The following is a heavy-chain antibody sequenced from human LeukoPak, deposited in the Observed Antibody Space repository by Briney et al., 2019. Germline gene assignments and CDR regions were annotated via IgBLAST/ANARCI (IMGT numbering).Heavy chain of an antibody. V-gene: IGHV4-4*07. CDR2: IYTNGST. D-gene: IGHD3-3*01. CDR1: GGSISSYY. J-gene: IGHJ5*02. CDR3: AREEAAVFGVVTNWFDP. Sequence: PSETLSLTCTVSGGSISSYYWSWIRQPAGKGLEWIGRIYTNGSTNYNPSLKSRVTMSVDTSKNQFSLKLSSVTAADTAVYYCAREEAAVFGVVTNWFDPWGQGTLVTVSS.